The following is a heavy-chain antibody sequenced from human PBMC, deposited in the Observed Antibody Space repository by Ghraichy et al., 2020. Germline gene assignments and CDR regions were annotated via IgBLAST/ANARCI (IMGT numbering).Heavy chain of an antibody. D-gene: IGHD4-23*01. J-gene: IGHJ6*02. CDR1: GFTFSSYS. CDR3: ARGATGVRFFFYDGMDV. V-gene: IGHV3-48*02. Sequence: GSLRLSCVGSGFTFSSYSMNWVRQSPGKGLEWVSYITSSSRTKSYADSVKGRFTISRDNAQNSLYLQMNSLRDEDTAVYYCARGATGVRFFFYDGMDVWGQGTTVTVSS. CDR2: ITSSSRTK.